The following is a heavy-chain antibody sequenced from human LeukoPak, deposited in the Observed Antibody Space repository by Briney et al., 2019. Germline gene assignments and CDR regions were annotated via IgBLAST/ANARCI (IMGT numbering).Heavy chain of an antibody. Sequence: SVKVSCKASGGTFSSYAISWVRQAPGQGLEWVGRIIPILGIANYAQKFQGRVTITADKSTSTAYMELSSLRSEDTAVYYCAREYYYGSSGYSPWGQGTLVTVSS. D-gene: IGHD3-22*01. CDR1: GGTFSSYA. J-gene: IGHJ5*02. CDR3: AREYYYGSSGYSP. CDR2: IIPILGIA. V-gene: IGHV1-69*04.